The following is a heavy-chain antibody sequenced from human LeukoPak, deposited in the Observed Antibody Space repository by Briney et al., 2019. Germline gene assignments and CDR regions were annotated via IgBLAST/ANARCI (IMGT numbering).Heavy chain of an antibody. V-gene: IGHV3-23*01. Sequence: PGGSLRLSCAASGFTFSSYAMSWVRQAPGKGLEWVSGISGSGGSTYYADSVKGRFTISRDNSKNTLYLQMNSLRAEDTAVYYCAKDGSIAVAGTSGRAFDIWGQGTMVTVSS. D-gene: IGHD6-19*01. J-gene: IGHJ3*02. CDR3: AKDGSIAVAGTSGRAFDI. CDR1: GFTFSSYA. CDR2: ISGSGGST.